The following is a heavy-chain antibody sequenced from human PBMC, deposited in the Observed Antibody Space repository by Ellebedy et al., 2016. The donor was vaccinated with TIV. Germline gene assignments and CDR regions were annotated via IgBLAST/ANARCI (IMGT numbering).Heavy chain of an antibody. CDR1: GGSLSSSNW. V-gene: IGHV4-4*02. CDR2: IYPGGST. CDR3: ATEADY. J-gene: IGHJ4*02. Sequence: MPSGTLSLTCTVSGGSLSSSNWWTWVRQPPGKGLEWIGEIYPGGSTNYNPSLTSRVTISMDKSRNHFSLNLTSVTAADTALYYCATEADYWGQGKLVTVSS. D-gene: IGHD6-25*01.